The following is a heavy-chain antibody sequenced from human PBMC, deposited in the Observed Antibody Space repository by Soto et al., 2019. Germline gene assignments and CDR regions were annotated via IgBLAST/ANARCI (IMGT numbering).Heavy chain of an antibody. CDR2: IYYSGST. V-gene: IGHV4-59*01. Sequence: PSETLSLTCTVSGGSISSYYWSWIRQPPGKGLEWIGYIYYSGSTNYNPSLKSRVTISVDTSKNQFSLKLSSVTAADTAVYFCARTGKFYYYDTTGLPFDPWGPGILVTVSS. J-gene: IGHJ5*02. CDR3: ARTGKFYYYDTTGLPFDP. CDR1: GGSISSYY. D-gene: IGHD3-22*01.